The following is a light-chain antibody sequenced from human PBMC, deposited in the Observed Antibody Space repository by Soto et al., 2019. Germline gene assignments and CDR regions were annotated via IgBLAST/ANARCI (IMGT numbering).Light chain of an antibody. Sequence: EIVLTQSPGTLSLSPGERATLSCRASQSVSSSYLAWYQQKPGQAPRLLIYGASSRATGIPDRFSGSGSGKDFTLTISRLEPEDFSVYYCQQYDSSFMYTFGQGTKLEIK. V-gene: IGKV3-20*01. J-gene: IGKJ2*01. CDR2: GAS. CDR3: QQYDSSFMYT. CDR1: QSVSSSY.